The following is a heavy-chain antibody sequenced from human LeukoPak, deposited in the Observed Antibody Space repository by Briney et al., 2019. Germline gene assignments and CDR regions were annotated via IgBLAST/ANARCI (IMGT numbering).Heavy chain of an antibody. CDR3: ARPGIAVAGTAYSDY. CDR1: GFTFSAYW. CDR2: IKEDGTEK. D-gene: IGHD6-19*01. V-gene: IGHV3-7*01. J-gene: IGHJ4*02. Sequence: GGSLRLSCSACGFTFSAYWMTWVRQAPGKGLEWVANIKEDGTEKYYVDSVKGRFTISRDNAKNSLYLQMNSLRAEDTAIYYCARPGIAVAGTAYSDYWGQGTLVTVSS.